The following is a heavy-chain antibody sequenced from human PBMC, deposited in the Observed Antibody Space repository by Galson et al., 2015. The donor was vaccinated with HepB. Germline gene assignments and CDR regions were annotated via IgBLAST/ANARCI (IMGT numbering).Heavy chain of an antibody. D-gene: IGHD4-23*01. J-gene: IGHJ6*02. CDR2: IIPILGIA. CDR1: GGTLSSYA. CDR3: ARDLGMTTVVTSYYYGMDV. V-gene: IGHV1-69*04. Sequence: SVKVSCKASGGTLSSYAISWVRQAPGQGLEWMGRIIPILGIANYAQKFQGRVTITADKSTSTAYMELSSLRSEDTAVYYCARDLGMTTVVTSYYYGMDVWGQGTTVTVSS.